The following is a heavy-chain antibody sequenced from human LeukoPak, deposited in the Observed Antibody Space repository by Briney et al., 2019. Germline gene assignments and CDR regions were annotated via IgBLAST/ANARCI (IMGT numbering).Heavy chain of an antibody. CDR2: IYYSGST. Sequence: KTSETLSLTCTVSGGSISSYYWSWIRQPPGQGLEWIGYIYYSGSTNYNPSLKSRVTISVDTSKNQFSLKLSSVTAADTAVYYCARAGDSSFYYYYGMDVWGQGTTVTVSS. CDR3: ARAGDSSFYYYYGMDV. D-gene: IGHD2-21*01. J-gene: IGHJ6*02. CDR1: GGSISSYY. V-gene: IGHV4-59*01.